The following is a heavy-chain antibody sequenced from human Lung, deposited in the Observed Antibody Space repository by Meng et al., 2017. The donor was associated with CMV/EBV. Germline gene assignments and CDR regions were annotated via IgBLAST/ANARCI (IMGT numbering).Heavy chain of an antibody. Sequence: GESLKISCAASGFTFSDYYMSWIRQAPGKGLEWVSYISSSGSTIYYADSVKGRFTISRDNAKNSLYLQMNSLRAEDTAVYYCARDLIVVVPAAPLDYYGMDVWGQGTTVXVSS. D-gene: IGHD2-2*01. J-gene: IGHJ6*02. CDR3: ARDLIVVVPAAPLDYYGMDV. V-gene: IGHV3-11*04. CDR1: GFTFSDYY. CDR2: ISSSGSTI.